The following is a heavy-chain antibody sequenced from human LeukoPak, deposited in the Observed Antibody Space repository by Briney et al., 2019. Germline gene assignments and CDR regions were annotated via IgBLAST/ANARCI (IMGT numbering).Heavy chain of an antibody. V-gene: IGHV3-48*03. Sequence: PGGSLRLSCAASGFTFSSYEMNWVRQAPGKGLEWVSYISSSGSTIYYADSVKGRFTISRDNAKNSLYLQMNSLRAEDTAVYYCARDRNTDFWSGYYTNYCDYWGQGTLVTVSS. CDR1: GFTFSSYE. D-gene: IGHD3-3*01. CDR2: ISSSGSTI. CDR3: ARDRNTDFWSGYYTNYCDY. J-gene: IGHJ4*02.